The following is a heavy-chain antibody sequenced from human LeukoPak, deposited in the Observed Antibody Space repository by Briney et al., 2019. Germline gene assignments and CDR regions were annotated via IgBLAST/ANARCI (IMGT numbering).Heavy chain of an antibody. CDR3: ARGADYCSGGSCYSNWFDP. V-gene: IGHV1-8*01. D-gene: IGHD2-15*01. CDR1: GYTFTSYD. Sequence: ASVKVSCKASGYTFTSYDINWVRQATGQGLEWMGWMNPNSGNTGYAQKFQGRVTMTRNTSISTAYMELSSLRSEDTAVYYCARGADYCSGGSCYSNWFDPRGQGTLVTVSS. J-gene: IGHJ5*02. CDR2: MNPNSGNT.